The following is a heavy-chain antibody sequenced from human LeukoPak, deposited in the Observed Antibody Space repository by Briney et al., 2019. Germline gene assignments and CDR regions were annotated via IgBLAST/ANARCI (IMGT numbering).Heavy chain of an antibody. Sequence: GGSLRLSCAASGFTVSSNYMSWVRQAPGRGLEWVSSISSSSSYIYYADSVKGRFTISRDNAKNSLYLQMNSLRAEDTAVYYCASQIAAAGTDYWGQGTLVTVSS. CDR1: GFTVSSNY. D-gene: IGHD6-13*01. V-gene: IGHV3-21*01. J-gene: IGHJ4*02. CDR3: ASQIAAAGTDY. CDR2: ISSSSSYI.